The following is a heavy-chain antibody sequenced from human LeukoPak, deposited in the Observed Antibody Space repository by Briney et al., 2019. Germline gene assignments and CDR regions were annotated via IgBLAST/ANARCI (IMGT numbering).Heavy chain of an antibody. Sequence: GGSLRLSCAASGFTFSSYAMHWVRQAPGKGLEWVAVISYDGSNKYYADSVKGRFTISRDNSKNTLYLQMNSLRAEDTAVYYCAKGLYYDILTGYYSYNWFDPWGQGTLVTVSS. V-gene: IGHV3-30*04. CDR1: GFTFSSYA. J-gene: IGHJ5*02. CDR3: AKGLYYDILTGYYSYNWFDP. CDR2: ISYDGSNK. D-gene: IGHD3-9*01.